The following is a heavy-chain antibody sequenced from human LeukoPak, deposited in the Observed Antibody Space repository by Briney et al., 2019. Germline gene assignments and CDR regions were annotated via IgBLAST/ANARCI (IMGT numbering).Heavy chain of an antibody. CDR2: ISSSGST. J-gene: IGHJ4*02. CDR1: GDSISSGDYY. D-gene: IGHD5-18*01. V-gene: IGHV4-61*02. CDR3: GGSSYGFSTFGYYFDY. Sequence: PSQTLSLTCTVSGDSISSGDYYWSWIRQPAGKGLEWIGRISSSGSTNYNPSLKSRVTISVDTSKNQFSLKLSSVTAADTAVYYCGGSSYGFSTFGYYFDYWGQGTLVTVSS.